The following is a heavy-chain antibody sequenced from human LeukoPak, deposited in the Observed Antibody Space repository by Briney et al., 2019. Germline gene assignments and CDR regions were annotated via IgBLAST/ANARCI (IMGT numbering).Heavy chain of an antibody. V-gene: IGHV3-30*02. CDR2: IWYDGSNK. CDR1: GFTFSSYG. Sequence: GGSLRLSCAASGFTFSSYGMHWVRQAPGKGLEWVAVIWYDGSNKYYADSVKGRFTISRDNSKNTLYLQMNSLRTEDTALYYCVKDGGDYGDYSYYFDYWGQGTLVTVSS. D-gene: IGHD4-17*01. J-gene: IGHJ4*02. CDR3: VKDGGDYGDYSYYFDY.